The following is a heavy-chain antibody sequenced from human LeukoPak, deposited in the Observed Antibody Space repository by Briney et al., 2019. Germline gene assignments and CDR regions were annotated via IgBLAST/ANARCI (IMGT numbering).Heavy chain of an antibody. V-gene: IGHV3-23*01. CDR1: GFTFSSYA. CDR3: AKDYESGDYYDSSL. D-gene: IGHD3-22*01. CDR2: ISGSGGST. J-gene: IGHJ4*02. Sequence: GGSLRLSCAASGFTFSSYAMSWVRQAPGKGLEWVSAISGSGGSTYYADSVKGRFTISRDNSKNTLYLQMNSLGAEDTAVYYCAKDYESGDYYDSSLWGQGTLVTVSS.